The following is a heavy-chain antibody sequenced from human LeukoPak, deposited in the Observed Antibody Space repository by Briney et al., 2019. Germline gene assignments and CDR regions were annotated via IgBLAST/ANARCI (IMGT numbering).Heavy chain of an antibody. Sequence: QRGGSLRLSCTTSGFTFSSFEMNWVRQAPGKGLEWVSYISASGSTKYYADSVKGRFTISRDNTKNSLYLQMNSLRAEDTAVYYCARGMRMVRGVTFDYWGQGTLVTVSS. CDR1: GFTFSSFE. V-gene: IGHV3-48*03. J-gene: IGHJ4*02. CDR3: ARGMRMVRGVTFDY. CDR2: ISASGSTK. D-gene: IGHD3-10*01.